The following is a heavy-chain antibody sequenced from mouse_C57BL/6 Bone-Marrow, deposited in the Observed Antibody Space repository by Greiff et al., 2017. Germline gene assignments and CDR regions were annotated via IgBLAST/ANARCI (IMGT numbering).Heavy chain of an antibody. CDR3: ARFLLCSWYFDV. Sequence: QVQLQQPGAELVKPGASVKLSCKASGYTFTSYWMNWVKQRPGQGLEWIGMIHPNSGSTNYNEKFKSKATLTGDKSSSTAYMQLSSLTSEDSAVFYGARFLLCSWYFDVWGRGTAVTVTA. CDR2: IHPNSGST. V-gene: IGHV1-64*01. J-gene: IGHJ1*03. CDR1: GYTFTSYW. D-gene: IGHD2-1*01.